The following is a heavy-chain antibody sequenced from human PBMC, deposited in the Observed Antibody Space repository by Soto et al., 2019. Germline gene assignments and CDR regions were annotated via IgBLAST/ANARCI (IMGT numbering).Heavy chain of an antibody. CDR2: IYYSGST. V-gene: IGHV4-59*08. J-gene: IGHJ4*02. Sequence: SETLSLTCTVSGGSISSYYWSWIRQPPGKGLEWIGYIYYSGSTNYNPSLKSRVTISVDTSKNKFSLKLSCVTAADTAVYYCARQSSWYYFDYWGQGTLVTVSS. CDR3: ARQSSWYYFDY. CDR1: GGSISSYY. D-gene: IGHD6-13*01.